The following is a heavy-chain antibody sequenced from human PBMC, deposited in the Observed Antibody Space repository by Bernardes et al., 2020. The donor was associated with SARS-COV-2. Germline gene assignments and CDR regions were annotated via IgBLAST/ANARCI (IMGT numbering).Heavy chain of an antibody. D-gene: IGHD2-15*01. CDR2: ISGDSSRT. CDR1: GFTFSTYA. Sequence: GGSLRLSCVASGFTFSTYAMKWVRQAPGKGLEWVSAISGDSSRTYYADSVKGRFTTSRDNSKNMVYLQMNSLRAEDTAVYFCASFNRDCSGGRCCFFNYWGQGILVNVSS. CDR3: ASFNRDCSGGRCCFFNY. V-gene: IGHV3-23*01. J-gene: IGHJ4*02.